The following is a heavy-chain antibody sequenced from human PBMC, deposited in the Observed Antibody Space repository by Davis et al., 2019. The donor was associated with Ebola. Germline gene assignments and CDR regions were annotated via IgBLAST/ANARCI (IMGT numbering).Heavy chain of an antibody. CDR3: ARATFGYKSGWYADY. D-gene: IGHD6-19*01. CDR1: GFTLTNYA. J-gene: IGHJ4*02. Sequence: ASVKVSCKASGFTLTNYAIHWVRQAPGQRLEWMGWVHGGNGNTKYSQRFQGRVTITTDTSASTVYLDLTSLRSDDTAVFYCARATFGYKSGWYADYWGPGSLVTVSS. CDR2: VHGGNGNT. V-gene: IGHV1-3*01.